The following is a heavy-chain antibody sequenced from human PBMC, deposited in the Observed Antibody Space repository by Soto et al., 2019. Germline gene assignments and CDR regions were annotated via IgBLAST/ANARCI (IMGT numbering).Heavy chain of an antibody. CDR2: TSYDGNNK. CDR1: GFTFGNYG. CDR3: AKGGGSARDFDY. V-gene: IGHV3-30*18. D-gene: IGHD1-26*01. Sequence: ALRLSCTGSGFTFGNYGMHWVRQAPGKGLEWVASTSYDGNNKYYADSLKGRFTISRDNSKKMVDLQMPSLGPEDTAVYYCAKGGGSARDFDYWGQGALVTVSS. J-gene: IGHJ4*02.